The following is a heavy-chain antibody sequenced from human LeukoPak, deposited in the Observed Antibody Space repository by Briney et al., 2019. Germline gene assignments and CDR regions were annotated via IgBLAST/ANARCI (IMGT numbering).Heavy chain of an antibody. CDR3: AKDGNERGYSGYDPAGFDY. J-gene: IGHJ4*02. Sequence: GGSLRLSCAASGFTFSSYGMHWVRQAPGKGLEWVAFIRYDGSNKYYADSVKGRFTISRDNSKNTLYLQMNSLRAEDTAVYYCAKDGNERGYSGYDPAGFDYWGQGTLVTVSS. CDR2: IRYDGSNK. V-gene: IGHV3-30*02. D-gene: IGHD5-12*01. CDR1: GFTFSSYG.